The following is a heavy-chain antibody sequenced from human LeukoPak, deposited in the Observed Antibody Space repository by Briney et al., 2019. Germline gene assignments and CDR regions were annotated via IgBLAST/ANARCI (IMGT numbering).Heavy chain of an antibody. Sequence: HPGGSLRHSCGASGFTVSNYWMHWVRQAPGKGLVWVSRLHSDGSSTSYGDSVKGRFTISRDNANNTLYLQMNSLRAEDTAVYYCARSGWPYYFDHWGQGTLVTVSS. D-gene: IGHD3-22*01. CDR2: LHSDGSST. CDR3: ARSGWPYYFDH. J-gene: IGHJ4*02. CDR1: GFTVSNYW. V-gene: IGHV3-74*01.